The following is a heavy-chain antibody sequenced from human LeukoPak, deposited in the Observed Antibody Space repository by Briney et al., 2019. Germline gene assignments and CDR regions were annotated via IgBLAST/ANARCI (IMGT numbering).Heavy chain of an antibody. CDR3: ARVEKDIVVVPAARWFDP. CDR2: INHSGST. Sequence: KASETLSLTCAVYGGSFSGYYWSWIRQPPGKGLEWIGEINHSGSTNYNPSLKSRVTISVDTSKNQFSLKLSSVTAADTAVYHCARVEKDIVVVPAARWFDPWGQGTLVTVSS. V-gene: IGHV4-34*01. D-gene: IGHD2-2*01. J-gene: IGHJ5*02. CDR1: GGSFSGYY.